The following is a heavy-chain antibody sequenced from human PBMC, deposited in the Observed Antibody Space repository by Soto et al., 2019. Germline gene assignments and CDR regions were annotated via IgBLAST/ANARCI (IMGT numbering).Heavy chain of an antibody. CDR3: AILGYSYVQIGMDV. Sequence: QVQLVESVGGVVQPGRSLRLSCAASGFTFSSYGMHWVRQAPGKGLEWVAVISYDGSNKYYADSVKGRFTISRDNSKNTLYLQMNSLRAEDTAVYYCAILGYSYVQIGMDVWGQGTTVTVSS. J-gene: IGHJ6*02. CDR2: ISYDGSNK. V-gene: IGHV3-30*03. D-gene: IGHD5-18*01. CDR1: GFTFSSYG.